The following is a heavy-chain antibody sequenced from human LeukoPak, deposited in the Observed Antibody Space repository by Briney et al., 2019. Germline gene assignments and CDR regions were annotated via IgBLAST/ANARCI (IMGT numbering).Heavy chain of an antibody. V-gene: IGHV4-39*01. D-gene: IGHD3-22*01. J-gene: IGHJ3*02. CDR3: ARHFTYYYDTSGYPRDAFDI. CDR1: GSSISSRYYY. Sequence: SGTLSLTCDVSGSSISSRYYYWAWIRQPPGKGLEWIGTIYFSGSTDYNTSLNRRVTISVDTSNNQFSLKLTSVTAADTALYYCARHFTYYYDTSGYPRDAFDIWGQGTMVTVSS. CDR2: IYFSGST.